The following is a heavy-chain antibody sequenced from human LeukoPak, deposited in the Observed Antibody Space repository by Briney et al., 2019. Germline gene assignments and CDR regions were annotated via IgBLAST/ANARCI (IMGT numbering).Heavy chain of an antibody. V-gene: IGHV4-59*12. CDR2: IYYSGST. Sequence: SETLSLTCTVSGGSISSYYWSWIRQPPWKGLEWIGYIYYSGSTNYNPSLKSRVTISVDTSKNQFSLKLSSVTAADTAVYYCATGFYDSSGYEDAFDIWGQGTMVTVSS. CDR3: ATGFYDSSGYEDAFDI. CDR1: GGSISSYY. D-gene: IGHD3-22*01. J-gene: IGHJ3*02.